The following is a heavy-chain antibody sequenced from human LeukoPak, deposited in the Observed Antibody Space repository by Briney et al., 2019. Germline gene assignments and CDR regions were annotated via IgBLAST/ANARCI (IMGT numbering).Heavy chain of an antibody. CDR2: IKQDGSEK. CDR1: GFTFSSYW. Sequence: PGGSLRLSCAASGFTFSSYWMSWVRQAPGKGLEWVANIKQDGSEKYYVDSVKGRFTISRDNAKNSLYLQMNSLRAEDTAVYYCARDGIAAAGHYYYYYYMDVWGKGTTVTISS. J-gene: IGHJ6*03. CDR3: ARDGIAAAGHYYYYYYMDV. V-gene: IGHV3-7*01. D-gene: IGHD6-13*01.